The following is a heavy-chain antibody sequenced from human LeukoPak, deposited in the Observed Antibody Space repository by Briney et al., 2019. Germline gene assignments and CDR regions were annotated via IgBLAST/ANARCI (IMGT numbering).Heavy chain of an antibody. V-gene: IGHV4-4*07. CDR1: GGSISSYY. Sequence: PSETLSLTCTVSGGSISSYYWSWIRQPAGKGLEWIGRIYTSGSTNYNPSLKSRVTMSVDTSKNQFSLKLSSVTAADTAVYYCARDGGYCSGGSCHRWFDPWGQGTLVTVSS. J-gene: IGHJ5*02. D-gene: IGHD2-15*01. CDR3: ARDGGYCSGGSCHRWFDP. CDR2: IYTSGST.